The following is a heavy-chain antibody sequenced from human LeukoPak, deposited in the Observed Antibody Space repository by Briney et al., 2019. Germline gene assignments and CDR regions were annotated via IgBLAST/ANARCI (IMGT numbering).Heavy chain of an antibody. D-gene: IGHD5-18*01. J-gene: IGHJ4*02. CDR2: TYYRSKWYN. CDR3: ARCSVDTAMVNPPSDPFDY. V-gene: IGHV6-1*01. CDR1: GDSVSSNSAA. Sequence: SQTLSLTCAISGDSVSSNSAAWNWIRQSPSRGLEWLGRTYYRSKWYNDYAESVKSRITINPDTSKNQFSLKLSSVTAADTAVYYCARCSVDTAMVNPPSDPFDYWGQGTLVTVSS.